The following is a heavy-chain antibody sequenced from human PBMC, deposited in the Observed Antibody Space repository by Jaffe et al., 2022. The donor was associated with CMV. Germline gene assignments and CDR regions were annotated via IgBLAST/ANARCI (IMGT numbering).Heavy chain of an antibody. CDR2: IFSNDEK. Sequence: QVTLKESGPVLVKPTETLTLTCTVSGFSLSNARMGVSWIRQPPGKALEWLAHIFSNDEKSYSTSLKSRLTISKDTSKSQVVLTMTNMDPVDTATYYCVCGDLWPLWSFDYWGQGTLVTVSS. D-gene: IGHD3-10*01. J-gene: IGHJ4*02. CDR3: VCGDLWPLWSFDY. V-gene: IGHV2-26*01. CDR1: GFSLSNARMG.